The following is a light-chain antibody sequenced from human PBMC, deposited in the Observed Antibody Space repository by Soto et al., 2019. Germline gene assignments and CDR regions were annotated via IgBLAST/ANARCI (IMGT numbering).Light chain of an antibody. CDR3: SSFAGSNNYV. Sequence: QSVLTQPPSASGSPGQSVTISCTGTSSDVGGYNYVSWYQQHPGKAPKLMIYEVSKRPSGVPGRFPGSKSGNTASLTVSGLQAEDEADYYCSSFAGSNNYVFGIGTKVTVL. CDR2: EVS. J-gene: IGLJ1*01. V-gene: IGLV2-8*01. CDR1: SSDVGGYNY.